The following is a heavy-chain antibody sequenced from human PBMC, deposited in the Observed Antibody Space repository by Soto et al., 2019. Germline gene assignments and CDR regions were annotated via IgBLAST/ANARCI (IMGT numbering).Heavy chain of an antibody. D-gene: IGHD6-13*01. CDR1: GGSVSSANYY. Sequence: NPXGTLSLTCTVSGGSVSSANYYWNWIRQPPGKRLEWIGYRHYSGSTNYNPSLKSRVTTSVDTSKNQFSLKLSSVTAADTAVYYCASWYSGTWSNFDYWGQGILVTVSS. CDR2: RHYSGST. V-gene: IGHV4-61*01. CDR3: ASWYSGTWSNFDY. J-gene: IGHJ4*02.